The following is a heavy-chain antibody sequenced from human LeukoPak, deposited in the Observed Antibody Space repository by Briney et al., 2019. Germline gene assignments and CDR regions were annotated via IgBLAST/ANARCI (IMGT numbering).Heavy chain of an antibody. CDR2: INHSGST. CDR3: ARQKKIVLVVYAIGYYFDY. CDR1: GGSFSGYY. J-gene: IGHJ4*02. D-gene: IGHD2-8*02. V-gene: IGHV4-34*01. Sequence: PSETLSLTCAVYGGSFSGYYWSWIRQPPGKGLEWIGEINHSGSTNYNPSLKSRVTISVDTSKNQFSLKLGSVTAADTAVYYCARQKKIVLVVYAIGYYFDYWGQGTLVTVSS.